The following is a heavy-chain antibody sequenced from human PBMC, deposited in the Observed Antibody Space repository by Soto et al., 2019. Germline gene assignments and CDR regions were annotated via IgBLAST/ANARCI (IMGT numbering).Heavy chain of an antibody. V-gene: IGHV5-10-1*01. CDR2: IDPSDSYT. Sequence: GESLKISCKGSGYSFTSYWISWVRQMPGKGLEWVGRIDPSDSYTNYSPSFQGHVTISADKSISTAYLQWSSLKASDTAMYYCARLYYDFWSGSYYYYYGMDVWGQGTTVTVSS. CDR1: GYSFTSYW. CDR3: ARLYYDFWSGSYYYYYGMDV. J-gene: IGHJ6*02. D-gene: IGHD3-3*01.